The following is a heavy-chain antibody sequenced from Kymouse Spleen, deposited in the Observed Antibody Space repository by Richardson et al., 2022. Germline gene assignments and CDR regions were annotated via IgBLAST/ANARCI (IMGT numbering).Heavy chain of an antibody. CDR2: ISSSSSYI. V-gene: IGHV3-21*03. CDR3: ARDRDYDILTGYDAFDI. D-gene: IGHD3-9*01. CDR1: GFTFSSYS. J-gene: IGHJ3*02. Sequence: EVQLVESGGGLVKPGGSLRLSCAASGFTFSSYSMNWVRQAPGKGLEWVSSISSSSSYIYYADSVKGRFTISRDNAKNSLYLQMNSLRAEDTAVYYCARDRDYDILTGYDAFDIWGQGTMVTVSS.